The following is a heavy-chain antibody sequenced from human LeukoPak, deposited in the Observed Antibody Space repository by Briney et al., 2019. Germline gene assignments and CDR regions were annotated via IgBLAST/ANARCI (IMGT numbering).Heavy chain of an antibody. J-gene: IGHJ4*02. D-gene: IGHD5-18*01. Sequence: ASVKVSCKASGYTFTGYYMHWVRQAPGQGLEWMGWINPNSGGTNYAQKFQGRVAMTRDTSISTAYMELSRLRSDDTAVYYCARDLGSYSYGPSYWGQGTLVTVSS. CDR2: INPNSGGT. V-gene: IGHV1-2*02. CDR3: ARDLGSYSYGPSY. CDR1: GYTFTGYY.